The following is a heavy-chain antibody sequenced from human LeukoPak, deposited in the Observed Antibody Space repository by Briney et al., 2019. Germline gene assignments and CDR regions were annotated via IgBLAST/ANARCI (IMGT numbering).Heavy chain of an antibody. Sequence: GGSLRLSCAASGFTFSSYAMSWVRQAPGKGLEWVSAISGSGGSTYYADSVKGRFTISRDNSKNTLYLQMNSLRAEDTAVYYCARDDYSNYRDWYFDYWGQGTLVTVSS. CDR1: GFTFSSYA. CDR2: ISGSGGST. J-gene: IGHJ4*02. D-gene: IGHD4-4*01. V-gene: IGHV3-23*01. CDR3: ARDDYSNYRDWYFDY.